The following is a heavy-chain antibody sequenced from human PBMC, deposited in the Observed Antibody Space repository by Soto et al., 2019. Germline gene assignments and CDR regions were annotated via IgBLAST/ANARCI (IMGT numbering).Heavy chain of an antibody. CDR2: ISYDGSNK. Sequence: GGSLRLSCAASGFTFSSYGMHWVRQAPGKGLEWVAVISYDGSNKYYADSVKGRFTISRDNSKNTLYLQMNSLRAEDTAVYYCAKARGSYYYDSSGYGAEYFQHWGQGTLVTVSS. CDR3: AKARGSYYYDSSGYGAEYFQH. D-gene: IGHD3-22*01. V-gene: IGHV3-30*18. CDR1: GFTFSSYG. J-gene: IGHJ1*01.